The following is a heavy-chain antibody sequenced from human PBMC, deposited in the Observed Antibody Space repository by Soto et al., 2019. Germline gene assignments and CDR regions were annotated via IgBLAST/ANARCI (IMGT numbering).Heavy chain of an antibody. D-gene: IGHD2-8*01. V-gene: IGHV6-1*01. CDR1: GDSVSSNSAA. CDR2: TYYRSKWYN. CDR3: ARGVAGYCTNGVCLDYYGMDV. Sequence: PSQTLPLTCAISGDSVSSNSAAWNWIRQSPSRGLEWLGRTYYRSKWYNDYAVSVKSRITINPDTSKNQFSLQLNSVTPEDTAVYYCARGVAGYCTNGVCLDYYGMDVWGQGTTVTVSS. J-gene: IGHJ6*02.